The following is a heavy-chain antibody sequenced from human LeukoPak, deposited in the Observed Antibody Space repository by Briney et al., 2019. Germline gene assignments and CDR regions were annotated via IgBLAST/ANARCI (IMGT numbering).Heavy chain of an antibody. CDR2: IYYSGST. Sequence: SETLSLTCTVSGGSISSYYWSWIRQPPGKGLEWIEYIYYSGSTNYNPSLKSRVIISVDTSKNQISLKLSSVTAADTAVYYCARDLFGYSSGWNNAFDIWGQGTMVTVSS. J-gene: IGHJ3*02. CDR1: GGSISSYY. D-gene: IGHD6-19*01. CDR3: ARDLFGYSSGWNNAFDI. V-gene: IGHV4-59*01.